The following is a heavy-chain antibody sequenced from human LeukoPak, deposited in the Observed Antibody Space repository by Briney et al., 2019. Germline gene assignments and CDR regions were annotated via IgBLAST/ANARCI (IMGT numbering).Heavy chain of an antibody. CDR3: ARMTYYCDSSLGYFQH. CDR2: IIPIFGTA. V-gene: IGHV1-69*13. D-gene: IGHD3-22*01. CDR1: GGTFSSYA. J-gene: IGHJ1*01. Sequence: ASVKVSCKASGGTFSSYAISWVRQAPGQGLEWMGGIIPIFGTANYAQKFQGRVTITADESTSTAYMELSSLRSEDTAVYYCARMTYYCDSSLGYFQHWGQGTLVTVSS.